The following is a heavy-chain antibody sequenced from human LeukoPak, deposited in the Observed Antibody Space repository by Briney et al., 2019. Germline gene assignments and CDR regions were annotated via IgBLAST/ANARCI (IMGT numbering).Heavy chain of an antibody. V-gene: IGHV3-21*01. CDR1: GFTFSTSS. Sequence: GGSLRLSCAASGFTFSTSSLNWVRQPPGKGLEWVSSISSSRSSIYYADSVNGRFTISRDNAKNSLYLQMNSLGAEDTAVYYCAREGGFCFGDTCRFFDFWGQGTLVTVSS. CDR2: ISSSRSSI. CDR3: AREGGFCFGDTCRFFDF. D-gene: IGHD2-15*01. J-gene: IGHJ4*02.